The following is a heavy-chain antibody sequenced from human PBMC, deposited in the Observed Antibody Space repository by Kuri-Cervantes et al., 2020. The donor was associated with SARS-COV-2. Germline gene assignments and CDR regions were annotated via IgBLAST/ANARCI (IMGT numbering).Heavy chain of an antibody. CDR1: GGSFSGYY. Sequence: SETLSLTCAVYGGSFSGYYWSWIRQHPGKGLEWIGYIYYSGSTYYNPSLKSRVTISVDTSKIHFSLKLSSVTAADTAVYYCARGARKWTSTRYYYSYMDVWGKGTTVTVSS. CDR2: IYYSGST. J-gene: IGHJ6*03. V-gene: IGHV4-31*11. CDR3: ARGARKWTSTRYYYSYMDV. D-gene: IGHD6-6*01.